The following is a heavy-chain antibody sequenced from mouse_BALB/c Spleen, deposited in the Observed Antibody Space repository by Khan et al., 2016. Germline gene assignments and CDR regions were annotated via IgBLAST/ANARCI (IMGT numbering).Heavy chain of an antibody. Sequence: QVQLQQSGAELARPGASVQMSCTASGYTSTSYTMNWVKQRHGQGLEWIGYNNPSSGYTKYNQKFKDKATLTADKSSSPAYMQLSSLRSQVSAVYYCASTHVRWCQGTTLTVSS. CDR1: GYTSTSYT. V-gene: IGHV1-4*01. J-gene: IGHJ2*01. CDR3: ASTHVR. CDR2: NNPSSGYT.